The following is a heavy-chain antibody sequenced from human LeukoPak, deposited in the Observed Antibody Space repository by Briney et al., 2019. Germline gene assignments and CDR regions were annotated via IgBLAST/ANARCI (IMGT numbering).Heavy chain of an antibody. J-gene: IGHJ4*02. CDR3: ARPIDGSFDY. D-gene: IGHD1-26*01. CDR1: GFTFDDYG. CDR2: INSDGSST. V-gene: IGHV3-74*01. Sequence: PGGSLRLSCAASGFTFDDYGMSWVRQAPGKGLVWVSRINSDGSSTIYADSVKGRFTISRDNAKNTLYLQMNSLRAEDTAVYYCARPIDGSFDYWGQGTLVTVSS.